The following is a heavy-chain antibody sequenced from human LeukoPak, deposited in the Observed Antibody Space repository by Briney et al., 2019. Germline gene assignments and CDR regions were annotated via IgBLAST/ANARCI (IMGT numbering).Heavy chain of an antibody. CDR3: AKSYCSSTSCYTDY. CDR1: GFTFSSYA. V-gene: IGHV3-30*18. J-gene: IGHJ4*02. CDR2: ISYDGSNK. D-gene: IGHD2-2*02. Sequence: PGRSLRLSCAASGFTFSSYAMHWVRQAPGKGLEWVAVISYDGSNKYYADSVKGRFTISRDNSKNTLYLQMNSLRAEDTAVYYCAKSYCSSTSCYTDYWGQGTLVTVSS.